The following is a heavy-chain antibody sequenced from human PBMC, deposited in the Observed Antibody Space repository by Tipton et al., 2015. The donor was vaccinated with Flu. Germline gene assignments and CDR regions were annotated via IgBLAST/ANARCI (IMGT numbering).Heavy chain of an antibody. CDR2: ISTRVDTK. Sequence: SLRLSCAASGFTFSDSYMSWIRQAPGKGLEWVSYISTRVDTKFYADSVKGRFTISRDNAKNSLYLQMNSLRAEDTAVYYCARAIVATIGGLDYWGQGALVTVSS. V-gene: IGHV3-11*01. CDR3: ARAIVATIGGLDY. CDR1: GFTFSDSY. J-gene: IGHJ4*02. D-gene: IGHD5-12*01.